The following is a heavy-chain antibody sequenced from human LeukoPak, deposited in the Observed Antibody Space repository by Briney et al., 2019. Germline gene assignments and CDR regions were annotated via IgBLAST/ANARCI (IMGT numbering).Heavy chain of an antibody. Sequence: ASVTVSSTASGYSFTGYYLHWVRQAPGQGLEWMGRINPNNGVTTYAQKFQDRVTMTRDTSISTAYMELSRLTSDDSAVYYCARGHDNWFDPWGQGTLVIVSS. CDR1: GYSFTGYY. CDR2: INPNNGVT. V-gene: IGHV1-2*06. CDR3: ARGHDNWFDP. J-gene: IGHJ5*02.